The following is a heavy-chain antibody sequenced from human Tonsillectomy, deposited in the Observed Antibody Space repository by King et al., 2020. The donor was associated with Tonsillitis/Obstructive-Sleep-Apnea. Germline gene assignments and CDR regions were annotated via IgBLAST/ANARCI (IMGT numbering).Heavy chain of an antibody. CDR2: INSDGSST. D-gene: IGHD5-18*01. Sequence: VQLVESGGGLVQPGGSLRLSCVASGFTFSSYWMHWVRQAPGKGLVWVSRINSDGSSTSYADSVKGRFTISRDNAKNTLYLQMNSLRAEDTAVYYCAREIQGYYGMDVWGQGTTVTVSS. J-gene: IGHJ6*02. CDR3: AREIQGYYGMDV. CDR1: GFTFSSYW. V-gene: IGHV3-74*01.